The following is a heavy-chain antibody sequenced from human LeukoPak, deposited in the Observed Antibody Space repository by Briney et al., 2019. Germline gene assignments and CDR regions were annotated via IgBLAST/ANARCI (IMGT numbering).Heavy chain of an antibody. CDR3: ARDRGGSYSAIDY. D-gene: IGHD1-26*01. Sequence: GGSLRLSCEASGFTFSGYSMNWVRQAPGKGLEWVAYIKNSGSTIYYVDSVKGRFTISRDNAKKSLYLQLNSLRAEDTAVYYCARDRGGSYSAIDYWGQGTLVTVSS. CDR1: GFTFSGYS. J-gene: IGHJ4*02. CDR2: IKNSGSTI. V-gene: IGHV3-48*04.